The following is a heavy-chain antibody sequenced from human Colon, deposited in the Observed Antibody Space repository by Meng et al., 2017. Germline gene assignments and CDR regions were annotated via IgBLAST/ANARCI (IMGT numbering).Heavy chain of an antibody. J-gene: IGHJ4*02. V-gene: IGHV4-30-4*01. CDR1: GGSISSGDYY. CDR2: IYYSGST. CDR3: AAIEMATPSAYYFDY. Sequence: QVQLQESGPGLVKPSQTLSLTCPVSGGSISSGDYYWSWIRQPPGKGLEWIGYIYYSGSTYYNPSLKSRVTISVDTSKNQFSLKLSSVTAADTAVYYCAAIEMATPSAYYFDYWGQGTLVTVSS. D-gene: IGHD5-24*01.